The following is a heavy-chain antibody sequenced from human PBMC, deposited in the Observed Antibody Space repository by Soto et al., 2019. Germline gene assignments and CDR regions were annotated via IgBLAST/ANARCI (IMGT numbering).Heavy chain of an antibody. V-gene: IGHV3-33*01. D-gene: IGHD3-10*01. J-gene: IGHJ4*02. CDR2: IWYDGSNK. CDR1: GFTFSSYG. Sequence: QVQLVESGGGVVQPGRSLRLSCAASGFTFSSYGMHWVRQAPGKGLEWVAVIWYDGSNKYYADSVKGRFTISRDNSKNTLYLQMNSLRAEDTAVYYCARDFGELLLGCDYWGQGTLVTVSS. CDR3: ARDFGELLLGCDY.